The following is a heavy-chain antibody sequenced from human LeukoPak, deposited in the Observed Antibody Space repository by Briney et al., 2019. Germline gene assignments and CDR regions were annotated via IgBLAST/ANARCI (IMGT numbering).Heavy chain of an antibody. V-gene: IGHV4-59*08. Sequence: PSETLSLTCTVSGGSLSSYYWSWIRQPPGKGLEWIGYVFYTGSTDYNPSLKSRVTISVDTSKNQFSLKLSSVTAADTAMYYCARQYSSASYYFDYWGQGTLGTVSS. CDR3: ARQYSSASYYFDY. J-gene: IGHJ4*02. CDR1: GGSLSSYY. D-gene: IGHD6-19*01. CDR2: VFYTGST.